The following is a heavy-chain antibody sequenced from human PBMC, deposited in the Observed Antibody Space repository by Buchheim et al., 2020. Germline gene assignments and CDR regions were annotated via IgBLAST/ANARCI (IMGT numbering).Heavy chain of an antibody. V-gene: IGHV3-30*04. CDR1: GFTFSSYA. CDR3: ARDSSSSPYYYYGMDV. CDR2: ISYDGSNK. D-gene: IGHD6-6*01. Sequence: QVQLVESGGGVVQPGRSLRLSCAASGFTFSSYAMHWVRQAPGKGLEWVAVISYDGSNKYYADSVKGRFTISRDNSKNTLYPQMNSLRAEDTAVYYCARDSSSSPYYYYGMDVWGQGTT. J-gene: IGHJ6*02.